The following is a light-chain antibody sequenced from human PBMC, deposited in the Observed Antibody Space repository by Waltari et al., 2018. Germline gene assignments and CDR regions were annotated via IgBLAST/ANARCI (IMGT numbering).Light chain of an antibody. V-gene: IGKV3-15*01. Sequence: EVVMTQSPATLSVSPGERATLSCRASQIVSTDLAWYQQSPGQGPRLLIYGTSTRATGVPARFSGSGSGTEFTLTISSLQSEDFAVYYCQQYGDRPPITFGQGTRLDIK. CDR3: QQYGDRPPIT. CDR2: GTS. CDR1: QIVSTD. J-gene: IGKJ5*01.